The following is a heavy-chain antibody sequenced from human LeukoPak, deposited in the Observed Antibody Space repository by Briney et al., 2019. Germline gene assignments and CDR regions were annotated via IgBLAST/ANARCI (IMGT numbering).Heavy chain of an antibody. Sequence: GGSLRLSCAASGFTFSSYSMSWVRQAPGKGLEWVANIKQDGSEKYYVDSVKGRFTISRDNAKNSLYLQMNSLRAEDTAVYYCARDKTAHYDSSGYVDYWGQGTLVTVSS. V-gene: IGHV3-7*01. J-gene: IGHJ4*02. CDR2: IKQDGSEK. CDR1: GFTFSSYS. CDR3: ARDKTAHYDSSGYVDY. D-gene: IGHD3-22*01.